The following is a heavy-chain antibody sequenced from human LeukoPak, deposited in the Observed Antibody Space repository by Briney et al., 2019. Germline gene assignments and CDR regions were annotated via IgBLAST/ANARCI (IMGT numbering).Heavy chain of an antibody. CDR3: VKPTIEMATITSSSFDY. D-gene: IGHD5-24*01. CDR2: ISSNGGST. Sequence: GGSLRLSCSASGFTFGSYAMHWVRQAPGKGLEYVSAISSNGGSTYYADSVKGRFTISRDNSKNTLYLQMSSLRAEDTAVYYCVKPTIEMATITSSSFDYWGQGTLVTVSS. V-gene: IGHV3-64D*06. J-gene: IGHJ4*02. CDR1: GFTFGSYA.